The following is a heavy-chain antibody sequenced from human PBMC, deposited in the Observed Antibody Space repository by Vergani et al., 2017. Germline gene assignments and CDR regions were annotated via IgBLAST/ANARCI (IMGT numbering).Heavy chain of an antibody. J-gene: IGHJ4*02. CDR1: GYTFTSYG. D-gene: IGHD3-22*01. Sequence: QVQLVQSGAEVKKPGASVKVSCKASGYTFTSYGISWVRQAPGQGLEWMGGIIPIFGTANYAQKFQGRVTITADESTSTAYMELSSLRSEDTAVYYCARGGNYYDGSGYYPPSFDYWGQGTLVTVSS. CDR2: IIPIFGTA. V-gene: IGHV1-69*13. CDR3: ARGGNYYDGSGYYPPSFDY.